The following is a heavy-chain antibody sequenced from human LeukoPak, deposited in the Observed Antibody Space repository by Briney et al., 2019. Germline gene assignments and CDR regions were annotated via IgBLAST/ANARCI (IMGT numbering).Heavy chain of an antibody. D-gene: IGHD2-2*01. V-gene: IGHV3-30*02. J-gene: IGHJ1*01. CDR1: GFPFSSYG. CDR3: AKAYCSSTRCSSDLYFQH. CDR2: IRYDGSNK. Sequence: GGSLRLSCAASGFPFSSYGMHWVRQAPGKGLEWVAFIRYDGSNKYYADSVKGRFTISRDNCKNTLYLQMNSLRAEDTAVYYCAKAYCSSTRCSSDLYFQHWGQGTLVTVSS.